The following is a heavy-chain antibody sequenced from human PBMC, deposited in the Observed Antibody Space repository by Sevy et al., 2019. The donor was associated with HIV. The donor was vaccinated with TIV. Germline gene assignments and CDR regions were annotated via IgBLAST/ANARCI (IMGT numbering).Heavy chain of an antibody. CDR2: ISISGIYI. D-gene: IGHD5-18*01. CDR3: ARYEEDTSMVNAFDI. CDR1: GFTFSNYN. J-gene: IGHJ3*02. Sequence: GGSLRLSCAASGFTFSNYNMNWVRQAPGKGLEWVSSISISGIYIHYADSVKGRFTISRGNAKNSLYLQMNSLRAEDTAVYYCARYEEDTSMVNAFDIWGQGTMVTVSS. V-gene: IGHV3-21*06.